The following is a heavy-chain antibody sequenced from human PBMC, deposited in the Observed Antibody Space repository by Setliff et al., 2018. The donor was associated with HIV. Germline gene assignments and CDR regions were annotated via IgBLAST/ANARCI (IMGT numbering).Heavy chain of an antibody. Sequence: PGGSLRLSCVASGFTFSSSCMDWFRQAPGKGLEWVSSISYGSTYIYQSDSVRGRFTISRDDAKKSLYLQMNSLGAEDTAVYYCARAYNVYDYRSDSSGYDYWGKGTTVTVSS. CDR1: GFTFSSSC. CDR2: ISYGSTYI. CDR3: ARAYNVYDYRSDSSGYDY. V-gene: IGHV3-21*01. J-gene: IGHJ6*04. D-gene: IGHD3-22*01.